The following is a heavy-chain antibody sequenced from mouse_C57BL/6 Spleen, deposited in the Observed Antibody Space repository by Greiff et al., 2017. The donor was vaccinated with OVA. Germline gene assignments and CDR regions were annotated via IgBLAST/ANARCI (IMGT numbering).Heavy chain of an antibody. CDR3: EREGSGYAWFAY. D-gene: IGHD3-2*02. CDR2: INPNNGGT. J-gene: IGHJ3*01. Sequence: VQLQQSGPELVKPGASVKIPCKASGYTFTDYNMDWVKQSHGKSLEWIGDINPNNGGTIYNQKFKGKATLTVDKSSSTAYMELRSLTSEDTAVYDCEREGSGYAWFAYWGQGTLVTVSA. CDR1: GYTFTDYN. V-gene: IGHV1-18*01.